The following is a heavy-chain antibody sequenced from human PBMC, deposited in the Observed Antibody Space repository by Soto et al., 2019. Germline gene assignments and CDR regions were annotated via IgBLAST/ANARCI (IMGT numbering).Heavy chain of an antibody. CDR1: GYAFTWFN. CDR2: INAGNGNT. J-gene: IGHJ3*02. Sequence: ASVKVSCKASGYAFTWFNIHWVRQAPGQRLEWMGWINAGNGNTKYSQKFQGRFTISRDNAKKSVYLQMNSLRVEDTAVYYCVGGVVGTSWYYFDIWGQGTMVTVSS. CDR3: VGGVVGTSWYYFDI. D-gene: IGHD6-13*01. V-gene: IGHV1-3*01.